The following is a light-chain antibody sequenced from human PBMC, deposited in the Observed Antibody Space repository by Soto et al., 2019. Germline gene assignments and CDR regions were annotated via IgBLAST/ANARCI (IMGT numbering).Light chain of an antibody. J-gene: IGLJ2*01. CDR2: ADN. V-gene: IGLV1-40*01. Sequence: QSVLTQTPSVSGAPGQKITMSCTGSSSNIGAGYDAHWYQQLPGAAPRLLIYADNNRPSGVPDRFSASNSGTSASLAITGLQGEDEAVYYCQSYDTSLSGVIFGAGTKLTVL. CDR1: SSNIGAGYD. CDR3: QSYDTSLSGVI.